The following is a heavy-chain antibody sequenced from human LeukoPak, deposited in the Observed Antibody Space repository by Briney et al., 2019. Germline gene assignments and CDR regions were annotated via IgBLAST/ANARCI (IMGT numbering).Heavy chain of an antibody. D-gene: IGHD6-19*01. J-gene: IGHJ5*02. CDR3: AREEGSSGWWAQYH. V-gene: IGHV4-34*01. CDR1: GGSFRGYY. Sequence: SETLSLTCAVYGGSFRGYYWSWIRQPPGKGLEWIGEINHSGITNYNPSLKSRLTISVDKSKNQFSLMLTSVTAADTAVYYCAREEGSSGWWAQYHWGQGTLVTVSS. CDR2: INHSGIT.